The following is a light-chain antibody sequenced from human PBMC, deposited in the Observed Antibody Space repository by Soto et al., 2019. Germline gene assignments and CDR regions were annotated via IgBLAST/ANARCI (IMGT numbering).Light chain of an antibody. CDR2: TAS. J-gene: IGKJ4*01. CDR3: LQHNSYPLT. CDR1: QGIGNN. Sequence: DIQMTQSPSSLSASVGDRVTITCRASQGIGNNLAWYQQKPGKVPKVLIYTASTLHSGVPSRFSGSGSGTDFTLTINSLQPEDVATYFCLQHNSYPLTFGGGTKVEIK. V-gene: IGKV1-27*01.